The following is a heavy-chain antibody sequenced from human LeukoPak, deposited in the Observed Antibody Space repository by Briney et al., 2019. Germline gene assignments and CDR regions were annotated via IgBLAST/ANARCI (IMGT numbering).Heavy chain of an antibody. D-gene: IGHD4-17*01. J-gene: IGHJ4*02. CDR2: ISYDGSNK. Sequence: GGSLRLSCAASGFTFSSYAMHWVRQAPGKGLEWVAVISYDGSNKYYADSVKGRFTISRDNSKNTLYLQMNSLRAEDTAVYYCARDEYGDYRFDYWGQGTLVTVSS. CDR1: GFTFSSYA. CDR3: ARDEYGDYRFDY. V-gene: IGHV3-30-3*01.